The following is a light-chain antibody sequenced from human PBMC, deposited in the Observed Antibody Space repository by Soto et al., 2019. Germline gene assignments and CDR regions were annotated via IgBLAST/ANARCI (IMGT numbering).Light chain of an antibody. J-gene: IGKJ1*01. Sequence: DIVMTQSPDSLAVSLGERATINCKSSQSVLYSSNNKNFLAWYQQKPGQPPKLLIYWASTRESGVPDRFSGSGSGTDFTLTISSLQAEDVAVYYCQQYYNIPKTFAQGTKVEIK. CDR1: QSVLYSSNNKNF. CDR2: WAS. V-gene: IGKV4-1*01. CDR3: QQYYNIPKT.